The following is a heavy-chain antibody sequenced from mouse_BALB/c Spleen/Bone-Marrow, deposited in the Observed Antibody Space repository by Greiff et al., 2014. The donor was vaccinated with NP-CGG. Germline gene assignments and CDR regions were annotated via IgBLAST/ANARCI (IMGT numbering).Heavy chain of an antibody. J-gene: IGHJ2*01. CDR2: IYPGNSDT. Sequence: VHVKQSGTVLARPGAAVKMSCKASGYTFSNYWMHWVKQRPGQGLEWIGTIYPGNSDTTYNQKFKGKAKLTAVTSTSTAYMELSSLTNEDSAVYYCTTPARSDFDYWGQGTTLTVSS. CDR3: TTPARSDFDY. CDR1: GYTFSNYW. V-gene: IGHV1-5*01.